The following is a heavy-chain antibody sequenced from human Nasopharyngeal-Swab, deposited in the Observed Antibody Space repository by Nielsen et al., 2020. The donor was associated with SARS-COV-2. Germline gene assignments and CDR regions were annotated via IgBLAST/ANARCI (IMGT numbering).Heavy chain of an antibody. CDR3: ARGVEFDP. CDR2: IWYDGSNK. V-gene: IGHV3-33*01. D-gene: IGHD2-15*01. Sequence: PGKGLEWVAVIWYDGSNKYYADSVKGRFTISRDNSKNTLYLQMNSLRAEDTAVYYSARGVEFDPWGQGTLVTVSS. J-gene: IGHJ5*02.